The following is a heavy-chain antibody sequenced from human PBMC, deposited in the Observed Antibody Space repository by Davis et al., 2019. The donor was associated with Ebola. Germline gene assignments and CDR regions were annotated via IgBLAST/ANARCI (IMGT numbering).Heavy chain of an antibody. Sequence: PSETLSLTCTVPGGSISSHYWSWIRQPPGKGLEWIGYIYYSGSTNYNPSLKSRVTISVDTSKNQFSLKLSSVTAADTAVYYCARESYYESSGPFDYWGQGTLVTVSS. V-gene: IGHV4-59*11. D-gene: IGHD3-22*01. CDR2: IYYSGST. CDR1: GGSISSHY. J-gene: IGHJ4*02. CDR3: ARESYYESSGPFDY.